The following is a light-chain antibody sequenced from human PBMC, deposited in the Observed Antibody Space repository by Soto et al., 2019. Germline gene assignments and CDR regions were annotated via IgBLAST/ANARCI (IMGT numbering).Light chain of an antibody. CDR1: QSVSSSY. J-gene: IGKJ4*01. CDR2: GAS. Sequence: PGERVTLSCRASQSVSSSYLTWYQQKPGQAPRLLIYGASTRATSFPARFSGSGSGTDFTLTISSLQPEDFAVYYCQQDYNLLTFGGGTKVEIK. V-gene: IGKV3D-7*01. CDR3: QQDYNLLT.